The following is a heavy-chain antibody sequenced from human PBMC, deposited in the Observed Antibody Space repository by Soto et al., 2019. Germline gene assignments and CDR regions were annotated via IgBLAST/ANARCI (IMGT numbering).Heavy chain of an antibody. CDR2: TYYRSRWYS. J-gene: IGHJ6*02. CDR1: GDTVSSNSVA. V-gene: IGHV6-1*01. D-gene: IGHD2-15*01. Sequence: TLSLTCVGSGDTVSSNSVAWNWVRQSPSRGLEWLGRTYYRSRWYSDYAVSVRSRIDINADTSKNQVSLQLNSVTPEDTAVYYCARSEEDSDYYYYGMDVWGQGTTVTVSS. CDR3: ARSEEDSDYYYYGMDV.